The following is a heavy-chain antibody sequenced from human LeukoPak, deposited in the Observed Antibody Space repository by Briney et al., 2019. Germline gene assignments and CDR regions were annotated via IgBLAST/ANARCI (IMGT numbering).Heavy chain of an antibody. Sequence: GASVKVSCKASGCSFTTYYMHWVRQAPGQGLEWMGWINPNSDATNYAQKFQGRVSMTRDTSISTVYMELSSLTSDDTAVYYCARDRLQMLRFLDWPINQFDSWGQGSLVIVSS. V-gene: IGHV1-2*02. CDR2: INPNSDAT. CDR1: GCSFTTYY. J-gene: IGHJ4*02. D-gene: IGHD3-9*01. CDR3: ARDRLQMLRFLDWPINQFDS.